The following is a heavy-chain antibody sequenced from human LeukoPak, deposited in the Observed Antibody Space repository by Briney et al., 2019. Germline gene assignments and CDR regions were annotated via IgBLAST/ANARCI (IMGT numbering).Heavy chain of an antibody. CDR3: ARDPIFGYGNYYMDV. D-gene: IGHD3-3*01. V-gene: IGHV1-69*05. CDR1: GGTFSSYA. Sequence: ASVKVSCKASGGTFSSYAISWVRQAPGQGLEWMGGIIPIFGTANYAQKFQGRVTITTDESTSTAYMELSSLRSEDAAVYYCARDPIFGYGNYYMDVWGKGTTVTVSS. CDR2: IIPIFGTA. J-gene: IGHJ6*03.